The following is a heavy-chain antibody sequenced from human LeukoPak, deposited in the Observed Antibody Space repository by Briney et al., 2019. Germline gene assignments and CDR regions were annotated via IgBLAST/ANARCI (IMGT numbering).Heavy chain of an antibody. CDR2: IYPGYSDT. Sequence: GESLKISCKSSGYSFTSYWIGRVRQMPGQGLEWMGIIYPGYSDTRYSPSFQGQVTISADKSISTAYLQCSSLKASDTAMYYCARQDYDFWSGYGYWGQGTLVTVSS. CDR1: GYSFTSYW. J-gene: IGHJ4*02. CDR3: ARQDYDFWSGYGY. D-gene: IGHD3-3*01. V-gene: IGHV5-51*01.